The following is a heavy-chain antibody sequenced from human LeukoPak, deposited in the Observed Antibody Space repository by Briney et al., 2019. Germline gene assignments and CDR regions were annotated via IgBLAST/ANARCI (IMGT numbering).Heavy chain of an antibody. J-gene: IGHJ6*02. CDR3: ARDTPPNIWYYGMDV. CDR1: GFTFSSYS. D-gene: IGHD2/OR15-2a*01. Sequence: PGGSLRLSCAASGFTFSSYSMNWVRQAPGKGLEWVSSISSSSSYIYYADSVKGRFTISRDNAKNSLYLQMNSLRAEDTAVYYCARDTPPNIWYYGMDVWGQGTTVTVSS. V-gene: IGHV3-21*01. CDR2: ISSSSSYI.